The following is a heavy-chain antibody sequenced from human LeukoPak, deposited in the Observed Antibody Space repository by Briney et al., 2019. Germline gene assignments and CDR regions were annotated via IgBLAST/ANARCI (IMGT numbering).Heavy chain of an antibody. J-gene: IGHJ4*02. D-gene: IGHD6-13*01. Sequence: SETLSLTCTVSGGSISSYYWSWIRQPPGKGLEWIGYIYYSGSTNYNPSLQSRVSMSVDTSKNQFSLRLNSVTAADTAVYYCARDLRVSSSWYLDCWGQGTLVTVSS. CDR3: ARDLRVSSSWYLDC. CDR1: GGSISSYY. CDR2: IYYSGST. V-gene: IGHV4-59*12.